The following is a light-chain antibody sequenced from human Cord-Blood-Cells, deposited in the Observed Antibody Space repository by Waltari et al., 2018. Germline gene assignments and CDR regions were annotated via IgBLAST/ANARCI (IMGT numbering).Light chain of an antibody. CDR2: DAS. CDR3: QQRSNWPPMYT. V-gene: IGKV3-11*01. J-gene: IGKJ2*01. CDR1: QSVSSY. Sequence: EIVLTQSPPTLSLSPGERATLSCRASQSVSSYLAWYQQKPGQAPRLLIYDASNRATGIPARFSGSGSGTDFTLTISSLEPEDFAVYYCQQRSNWPPMYTFGQGNKLEIK.